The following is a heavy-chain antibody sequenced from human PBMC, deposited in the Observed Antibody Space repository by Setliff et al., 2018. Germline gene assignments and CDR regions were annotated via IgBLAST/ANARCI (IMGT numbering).Heavy chain of an antibody. V-gene: IGHV3-48*03. D-gene: IGHD5-18*01. CDR2: ISSSGSTI. CDR1: GFTFSTYE. J-gene: IGHJ4*02. Sequence: PGGSLRLSCAASGFTFSTYEMNWVRQAPGKGLEWVSYISSSGSTIYYADSVKGRFTISRDNAKNSLYLQMNSLRAEDTAVYYCARQDADTAVGPAYWGQGTLVTVSS. CDR3: ARQDADTAVGPAY.